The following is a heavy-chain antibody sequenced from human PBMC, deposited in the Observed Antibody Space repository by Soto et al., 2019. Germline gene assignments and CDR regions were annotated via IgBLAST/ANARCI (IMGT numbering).Heavy chain of an antibody. Sequence: SETLSLTCAVSSGSISSSNWWSWVRQPPGKGLEWIGEIYHSGSTNYNPSLKSRVTISVDKSKSQFSLKLSSVTAADTAVYYCASTNGSSWYLDYFDYWGQGTLVTVS. CDR2: IYHSGST. CDR1: SGSISSSNW. J-gene: IGHJ4*02. V-gene: IGHV4-4*02. CDR3: ASTNGSSWYLDYFDY. D-gene: IGHD6-13*01.